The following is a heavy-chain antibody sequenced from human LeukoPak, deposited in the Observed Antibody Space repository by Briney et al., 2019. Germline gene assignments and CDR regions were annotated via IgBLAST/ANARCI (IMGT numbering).Heavy chain of an antibody. CDR2: ISASGDST. J-gene: IGHJ6*02. CDR3: AKDRGNNYGYDYYGVDV. D-gene: IGHD3-10*01. V-gene: IGHV3-23*01. CDR1: GFTFNNYA. Sequence: GGSLRLSCAASGFTFNNYAMSWVRQAPGKGLEWVSGISASGDSTYYADSVKGRFTISRHNSKNTLYLQMNALRAGDTAIYYCAKDRGNNYGYDYYGVDVWGQGTTFTVSS.